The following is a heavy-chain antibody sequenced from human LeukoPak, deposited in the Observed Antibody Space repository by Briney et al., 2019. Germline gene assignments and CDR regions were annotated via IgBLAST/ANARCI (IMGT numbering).Heavy chain of an antibody. J-gene: IGHJ4*02. Sequence: SETLSLTCSVSGNSKSSAYSWGWIRQAPGRGLEWIGSISHSGTTAYNPSLMSRGTISVDTSKNQFSLNLRSVTAADTAVYYCAKENGSADCFDSWGQGTLVTVSS. V-gene: IGHV4-38-2*02. CDR3: AKENGSADCFDS. CDR1: GNSKSSAYS. CDR2: ISHSGTT. D-gene: IGHD1-26*01.